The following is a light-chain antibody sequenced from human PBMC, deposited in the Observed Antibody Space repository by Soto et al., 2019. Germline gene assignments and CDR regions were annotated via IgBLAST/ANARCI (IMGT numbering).Light chain of an antibody. Sequence: DIQMTQSPSTLSASVGDRVTVTCRASQTISNWLAWYQQKPGKAPKLLIYQASSLESGVPSRISGSGSGTEFTLTISSLQPDDFATYYCQHYNDFPWTFGQGTTVEI. CDR2: QAS. V-gene: IGKV1-5*03. J-gene: IGKJ1*01. CDR1: QTISNW. CDR3: QHYNDFPWT.